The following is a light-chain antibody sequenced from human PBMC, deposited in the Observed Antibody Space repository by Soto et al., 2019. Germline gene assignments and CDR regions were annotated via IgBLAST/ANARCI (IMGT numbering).Light chain of an antibody. Sequence: VLTQSPATLSLSPGERATRSCSASQSIHTSLAWYQQKSGKPPRLVIYDSTLRANGVPDRFGGSRSGTEFTLTINSLEPEDFAVYYCQQRNVWPPITFGQGTRLEIK. CDR3: QQRNVWPPIT. J-gene: IGKJ5*01. V-gene: IGKV3-11*01. CDR2: DST. CDR1: QSIHTS.